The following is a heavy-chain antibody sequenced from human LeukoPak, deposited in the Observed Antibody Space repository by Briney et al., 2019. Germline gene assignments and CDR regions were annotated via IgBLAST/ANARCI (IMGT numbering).Heavy chain of an antibody. Sequence: ASVKVSCKASGYTFTRYDINWVRQAPGQGLEWMGWISAYNGNTNYAQKLQGRVTMTTDTSTSTAYMELRSLRSDDTAVYYCARYSSSWYVSSDRYYYFDYWGQGTLVTVSS. CDR3: ARYSSSWYVSSDRYYYFDY. D-gene: IGHD6-13*01. CDR2: ISAYNGNT. CDR1: GYTFTRYD. J-gene: IGHJ4*02. V-gene: IGHV1-18*01.